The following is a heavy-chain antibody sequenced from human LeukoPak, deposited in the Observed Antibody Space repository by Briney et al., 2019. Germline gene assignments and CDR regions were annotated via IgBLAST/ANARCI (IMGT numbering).Heavy chain of an antibody. CDR1: GYTLTELS. V-gene: IGHV1-24*01. CDR3: ATARLVPAAKVYYFDY. J-gene: IGHJ4*02. Sequence: ASVKVSCKVSGYTLTELSMHWVRQAPGKGREWMGGFDPEDGETIYAQKFQGRVTMTEDTSTDTAYMELSSLRSEDTAVYYCATARLVPAAKVYYFDYWGQGTLVTVSS. CDR2: FDPEDGET. D-gene: IGHD2-2*01.